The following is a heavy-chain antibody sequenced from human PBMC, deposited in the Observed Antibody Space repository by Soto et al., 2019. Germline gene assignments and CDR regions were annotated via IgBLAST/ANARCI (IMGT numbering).Heavy chain of an antibody. CDR2: IIPIFGTA. CDR3: ARGIAAAGKYYYYSGMDV. CDR1: GGTFSSYA. D-gene: IGHD6-13*01. Sequence: AVKVSCKASGGTFSSYAISWVRQAPGQGLEWMGGIIPIFGTANYAQKFQGRVTITADKSTSTAYMELSSLRSEDTAVYYCARGIAAAGKYYYYSGMDVWGQGTTVTVSS. V-gene: IGHV1-69*06. J-gene: IGHJ6*02.